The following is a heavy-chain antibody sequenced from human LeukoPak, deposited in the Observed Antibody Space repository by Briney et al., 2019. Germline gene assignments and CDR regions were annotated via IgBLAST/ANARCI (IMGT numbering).Heavy chain of an antibody. CDR3: AKGPAPYCSGGSCYSPHWYFDL. CDR2: ISGSGNTT. V-gene: IGHV3-23*01. Sequence: GGSLRLSCAASGFTFSDYAMSWVRQAPGKGLEWVSAISGSGNTTYFGDSVTGRFTISRDNPKNTVYLQMNSLSAEDTAVYYCAKGPAPYCSGGSCYSPHWYFDLWGRGTLVTVSS. D-gene: IGHD2-15*01. J-gene: IGHJ2*01. CDR1: GFTFSDYA.